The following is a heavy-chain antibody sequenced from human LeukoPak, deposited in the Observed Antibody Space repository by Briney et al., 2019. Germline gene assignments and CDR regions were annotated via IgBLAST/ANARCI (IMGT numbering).Heavy chain of an antibody. V-gene: IGHV1-18*01. CDR3: ARSMNYYDSSGYYRF. J-gene: IGHJ4*02. Sequence: ASVKVSCKASGYTFTSYGISWVRQAPGQGLEWMGWISAYNGNTNYAQKLQGRVTMTTDTSTSTAYMELRSLRSDDTAVYYCARSMNYYDSSGYYRFWGQGTLATVSS. CDR1: GYTFTSYG. D-gene: IGHD3-22*01. CDR2: ISAYNGNT.